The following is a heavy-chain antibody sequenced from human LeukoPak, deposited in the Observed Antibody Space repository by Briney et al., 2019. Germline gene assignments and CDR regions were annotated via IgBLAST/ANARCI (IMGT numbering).Heavy chain of an antibody. CDR3: ARAYVGSSDWGAIDY. CDR2: IIPIFGTA. Sequence: GASVKVSCKASGGTFSSYAISWVRQAPGQGLEWMGGIIPIFGTANYAQKFQGRVTITADESTSTAYMELSSLRSEDTAVYYCARAYVGSSDWGAIDYWGQGTLVTVSS. D-gene: IGHD6-19*01. CDR1: GGTFSSYA. V-gene: IGHV1-69*01. J-gene: IGHJ4*02.